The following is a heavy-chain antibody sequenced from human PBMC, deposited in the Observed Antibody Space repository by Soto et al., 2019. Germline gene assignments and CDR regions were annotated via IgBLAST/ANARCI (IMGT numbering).Heavy chain of an antibody. CDR3: ARDTGYTFGSLNY. D-gene: IGHD5-18*01. V-gene: IGHV1-3*01. CDR2: MNAGVGNT. CDR1: GYTFTDYA. J-gene: IGHJ4*02. Sequence: HVELVQSGADVKKPGASVTISCKASGYTFTDYALHWVRQAPGQRLEWMGWMNAGVGNTLYSQKFQGRITITRNTSASTAYMELNSLKSEDTAIYYCARDTGYTFGSLNYWGPGTLVTVSS.